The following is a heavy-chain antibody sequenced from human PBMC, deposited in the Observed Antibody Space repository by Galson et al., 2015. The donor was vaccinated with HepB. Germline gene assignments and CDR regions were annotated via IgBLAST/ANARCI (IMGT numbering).Heavy chain of an antibody. V-gene: IGHV3-53*01. CDR3: ARAPSPTIFGVVIRRPYYMDV. D-gene: IGHD3-3*01. Sequence: SLRLSCAASGFTVSSNYMSWVRQAPGKGLEWVSAIYSGGSTYYADSVKGRFTISRDNSKNTLYLQMNSLRAEDTAVYYCARAPSPTIFGVVIRRPYYMDVWGKGTTVTVSS. J-gene: IGHJ6*03. CDR2: IYSGGST. CDR1: GFTVSSNY.